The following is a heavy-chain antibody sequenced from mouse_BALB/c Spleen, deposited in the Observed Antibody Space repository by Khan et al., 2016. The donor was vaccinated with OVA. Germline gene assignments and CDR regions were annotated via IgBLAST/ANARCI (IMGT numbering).Heavy chain of an antibody. V-gene: IGHV3-2*02. CDR3: ARVYVGDFDY. CDR1: GYSITSDYA. Sequence: EVQLQESGPGLVKPSQSLSLICTVTGYSITSDYAWNWIRQFPGNKLEWMGFISYSGNTNYNPSLKSRISITRDTSKNQFFLHLNSVTTEDTATDYGARVYVGDFDYWGQGTTLTVSS. CDR2: ISYSGNT. D-gene: IGHD1-1*01. J-gene: IGHJ2*01.